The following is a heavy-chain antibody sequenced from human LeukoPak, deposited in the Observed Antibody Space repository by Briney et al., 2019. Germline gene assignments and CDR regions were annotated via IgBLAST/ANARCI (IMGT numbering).Heavy chain of an antibody. CDR1: GFTFSSYA. CDR3: AIKRGYCRSTSCYNSY. Sequence: GASLRVSCTASGFTFSSYAMSWVRQAPGKGLEWISAISGCGGSTYYADSVKGRFTISRDNSKNTLYLQMNSLRAEDTAVYYCAIKRGYCRSTSCYNSYWGPGTLVSVSS. D-gene: IGHD2-2*02. V-gene: IGHV3-23*01. J-gene: IGHJ4*02. CDR2: ISGCGGST.